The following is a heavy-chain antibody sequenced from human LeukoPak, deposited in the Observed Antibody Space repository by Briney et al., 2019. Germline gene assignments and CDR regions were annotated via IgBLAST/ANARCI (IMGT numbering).Heavy chain of an antibody. CDR3: ARRIAIFGDGNWFDF. CDR2: IYPGDSDT. J-gene: IGHJ5*01. D-gene: IGHD3-3*01. Sequence: GESLKISCKGSGNSFYTLWIGWGRQMPGKGPEWMGVIYPGDSDTRYSPSFQGQVTISADESIGTAYLQWSSLKPADTAMYYCARRIAIFGDGNWFDFWGQGTLVTVSS. CDR1: GNSFYTLW. V-gene: IGHV5-51*01.